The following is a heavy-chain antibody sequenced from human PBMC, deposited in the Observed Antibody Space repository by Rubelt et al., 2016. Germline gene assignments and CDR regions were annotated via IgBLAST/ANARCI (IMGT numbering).Heavy chain of an antibody. D-gene: IGHD6-13*01. J-gene: IGHJ4*02. CDR3: ARDVSAAGATFDS. CDR2: IKQDGSEK. Sequence: EVQLVESGGGLVQPGGSLRLSCAASGFTFSSYWMSWVRQAPGKGLEWVANIKQDGSEKYYVDSVKGRFTISRDNAKNSLYLQMSSLRAEDTAFYYCARDVSAAGATFDSWGQGTLVTVSS. V-gene: IGHV3-7*05. CDR1: GFTFSSYW.